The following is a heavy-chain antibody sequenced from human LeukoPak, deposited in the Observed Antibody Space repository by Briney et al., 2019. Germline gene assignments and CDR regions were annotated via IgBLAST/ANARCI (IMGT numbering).Heavy chain of an antibody. D-gene: IGHD6-13*01. Sequence: GASVKVSCKASGGTFSSYAISWVRQAPGQGLEWMGRIVPIFGIANYAQKFQGRVTITADKSTSTAYMELSSLRSEDTALYYCARDPEQQFNAGWFDPWGQGTLVTVSS. CDR1: GGTFSSYA. V-gene: IGHV1-69*04. J-gene: IGHJ5*02. CDR3: ARDPEQQFNAGWFDP. CDR2: IVPIFGIA.